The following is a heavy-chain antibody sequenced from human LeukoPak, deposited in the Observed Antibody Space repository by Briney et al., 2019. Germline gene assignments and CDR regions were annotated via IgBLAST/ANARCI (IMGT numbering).Heavy chain of an antibody. V-gene: IGHV4-61*01. CDR1: GGSVSSGSYY. D-gene: IGHD2-15*01. Sequence: SETLSLTCTVSGGSVSSGSYYWSWIRQPPGKGLEWIGYIYYSGSTNYNPSLKSRVTISVDTSTNQFSLKLSSVTAAAAALYYCAKCYSFLDGFDIWGQGTMVSVSS. CDR2: IYYSGST. CDR3: AKCYSFLDGFDI. J-gene: IGHJ3*02.